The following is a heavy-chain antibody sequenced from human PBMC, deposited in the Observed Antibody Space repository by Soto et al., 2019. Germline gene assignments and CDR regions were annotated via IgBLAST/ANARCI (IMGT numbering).Heavy chain of an antibody. D-gene: IGHD3-22*01. CDR3: ARESSPSDYYDSSGYYFDY. V-gene: IGHV4-61*01. J-gene: IGHJ4*02. Sequence: SETLSLTCTVSGGPVSSGSYYWSWIRQPPGKGLEWIGYIYYSGSTNYNPSLKSRVTISVDTSKNQFSLKLSSVTAADTAVYYCARESSPSDYYDSSGYYFDYWGQGTLVTVSS. CDR1: GGPVSSGSYY. CDR2: IYYSGST.